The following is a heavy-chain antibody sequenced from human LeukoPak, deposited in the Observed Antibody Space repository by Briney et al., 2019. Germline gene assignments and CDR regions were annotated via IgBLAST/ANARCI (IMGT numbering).Heavy chain of an antibody. J-gene: IGHJ4*02. V-gene: IGHV4-59*01. CDR2: IYYSGST. CDR3: ARVWSSSWFDY. Sequence: PSETLSLTCTVSGGSISSYYWSWIRQPPGKGLEWIGYIYYSGSTNYNPSLKSRVTISVDTSKNQFSLKLSSVTAADTAVYYCARVWSSSWFDYWGQGTLVTVSS. CDR1: GGSISSYY. D-gene: IGHD6-13*01.